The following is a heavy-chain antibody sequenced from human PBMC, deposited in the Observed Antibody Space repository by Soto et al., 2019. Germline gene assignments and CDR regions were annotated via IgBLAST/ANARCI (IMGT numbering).Heavy chain of an antibody. CDR3: ALAPPGWWFDP. J-gene: IGHJ5*02. CDR1: GDGVSSNSAA. Sequence: SQTLSLTCAISGDGVSSNSAAWNWIRHSPSRGLEWLGRTYYRSKWYNDYAVSVKSRITINSDTSKNQFSLQLNSVTPEDTAVYYCALAPPGWWFDPWGQGTLVTVSS. CDR2: TYYRSKWYN. V-gene: IGHV6-1*01. D-gene: IGHD6-6*01.